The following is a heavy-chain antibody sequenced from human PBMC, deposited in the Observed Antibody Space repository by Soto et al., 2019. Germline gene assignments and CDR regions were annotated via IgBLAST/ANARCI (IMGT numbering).Heavy chain of an antibody. Sequence: GGSLRLSCAASGFTFSSYSMNLVRQAPGKGLEWVSSISSSSSYIYYADSVKGRFTISRDNAKNSLYLQMNSLRAEDTAVYYCARSYYYDSSGNYYGAFDIWGQGTMVTVSS. CDR3: ARSYYYDSSGNYYGAFDI. CDR1: GFTFSSYS. V-gene: IGHV3-21*01. J-gene: IGHJ3*02. CDR2: ISSSSSYI. D-gene: IGHD3-22*01.